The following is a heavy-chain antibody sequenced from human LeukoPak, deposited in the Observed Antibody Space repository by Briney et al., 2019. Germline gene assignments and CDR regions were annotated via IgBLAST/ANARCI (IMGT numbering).Heavy chain of an antibody. Sequence: SETLSLTCTVSGGSISSYDWSWIRQPPGKGLEWIGYIYYSGSTNYNPSLKSRVTISVDTSKNQFSLKLSSVTAADTAVYYCARVPALDIVVVPAARGAFDIWGQGTMVTVSS. CDR3: ARVPALDIVVVPAARGAFDI. D-gene: IGHD2-2*03. CDR1: GGSISSYD. J-gene: IGHJ3*02. V-gene: IGHV4-59*01. CDR2: IYYSGST.